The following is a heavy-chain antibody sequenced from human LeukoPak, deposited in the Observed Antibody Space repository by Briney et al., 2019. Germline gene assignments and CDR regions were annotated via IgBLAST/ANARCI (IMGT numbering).Heavy chain of an antibody. CDR1: GGSFSGYY. CDR3: ARSAYYYDSSAHFDY. V-gene: IGHV4-34*01. J-gene: IGHJ4*02. D-gene: IGHD3-22*01. CDR2: INHSGST. Sequence: SETLSLTCAVYGGSFSGYYWSWVRQPPGKGLEWIGEINHSGSTNYNPSLKSRVTISVGTSKNQFSLKLSSVTAADTAVYYCARSAYYYDSSAHFDYWGQGTLVTVSS.